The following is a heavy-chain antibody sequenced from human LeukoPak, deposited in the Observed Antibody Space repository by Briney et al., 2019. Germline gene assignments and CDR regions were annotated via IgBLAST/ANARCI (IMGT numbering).Heavy chain of an antibody. CDR2: ISGIGGST. Sequence: GGSLRLSCAASGFTFSSYAMSWVRQAPGKGLEWVSAISGIGGSTYYPDSVQGRFTISRDNSKHTLYLQMNSLRAEDTAVYYCAKDPLRGPGIASNWFDPWGQGTLVTVSS. D-gene: IGHD6-13*01. CDR3: AKDPLRGPGIASNWFDP. V-gene: IGHV3-23*01. CDR1: GFTFSSYA. J-gene: IGHJ5*02.